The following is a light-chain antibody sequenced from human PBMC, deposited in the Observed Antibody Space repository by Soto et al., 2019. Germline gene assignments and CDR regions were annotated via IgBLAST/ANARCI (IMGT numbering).Light chain of an antibody. CDR3: ETWDSNTRV. Sequence: QPVLTQSSSASASLGSSVKLTCTLSSGQSSYIIAWHQQQPGKAPRYLMKLEGSGSYNKGSGVPDRFSGSSSGADRYLTISNRQFEAEADYYCETWDSNTRVFGGGTQLTVL. CDR2: LEGSGSY. CDR1: SGQSSYI. J-gene: IGLJ7*01. V-gene: IGLV4-60*02.